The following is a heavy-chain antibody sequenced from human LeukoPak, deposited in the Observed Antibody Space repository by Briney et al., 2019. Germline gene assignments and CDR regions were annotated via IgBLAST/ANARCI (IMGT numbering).Heavy chain of an antibody. D-gene: IGHD6-6*01. CDR3: ARVLSIAARPTHFDY. V-gene: IGHV4-59*01. J-gene: IGHJ4*02. CDR2: IYYSGST. CDR1: GGSISSYY. Sequence: SETLSLTCTVSGGSISSYYWSWIRQPPGKGLEWIGYIYYSGSTNYNPSLKSRVTISVDTSKNQFSLKLSSVTAADTAVYYCARVLSIAARPTHFDYWGQGTLVTVSS.